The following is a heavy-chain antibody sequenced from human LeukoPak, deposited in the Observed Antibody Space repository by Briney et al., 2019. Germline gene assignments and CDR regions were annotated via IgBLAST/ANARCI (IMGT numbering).Heavy chain of an antibody. D-gene: IGHD1-26*01. J-gene: IGHJ4*02. CDR2: IESDGGRT. CDR1: GFTFTSYA. Sequence: GGSLRLSCAASGFTFTSYAMSWVRQAPGKGLVWVSRIESDGGRTDYADSLKGRFTISRDDSKNTLYLQMNSLRAEDTAVYYCAKDLGRYRNNYFDYWGQGTLVTVSS. V-gene: IGHV3-23*01. CDR3: AKDLGRYRNNYFDY.